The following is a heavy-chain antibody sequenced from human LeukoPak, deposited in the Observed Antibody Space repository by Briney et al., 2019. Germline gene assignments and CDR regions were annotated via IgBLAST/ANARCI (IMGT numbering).Heavy chain of an antibody. Sequence: SETLSLTCTVSGGSISSYYRSWIRQPPGKGLEWIGYIYHSGSTNYNPSLKSRVTISVDTSKNQFSLKLSSVTAADTAVYYCAREDDYSNYNWFDPWGQGTLVTVSS. CDR2: IYHSGST. D-gene: IGHD4-11*01. V-gene: IGHV4-59*01. CDR3: AREDDYSNYNWFDP. J-gene: IGHJ5*02. CDR1: GGSISSYY.